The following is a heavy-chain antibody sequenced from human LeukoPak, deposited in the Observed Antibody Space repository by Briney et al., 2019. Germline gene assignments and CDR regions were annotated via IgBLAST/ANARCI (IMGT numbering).Heavy chain of an antibody. D-gene: IGHD3-10*01. J-gene: IGHJ6*02. Sequence: KPSETLTLTCAVSGGSISSGGYSWSWIRQPPGKGLEWIGHIYHSGSTYYNPSLKSRVTISVDRSKNQFSLKLSSVTAADTAVYYCARGGARGYYGSGSLGSYYYYGMDVWGQGTTVTVSS. CDR2: IYHSGST. CDR3: ARGGARGYYGSGSLGSYYYYGMDV. CDR1: GGSISSGGYS. V-gene: IGHV4-30-2*01.